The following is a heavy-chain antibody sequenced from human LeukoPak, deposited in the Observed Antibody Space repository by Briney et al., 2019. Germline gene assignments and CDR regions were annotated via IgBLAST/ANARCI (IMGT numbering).Heavy chain of an antibody. D-gene: IGHD4-17*01. Sequence: GASVKVSCKASGYTFTGYYMHWVRQAPGQGLEWMGRINPNSGATNYAQKFQGRVTMTRDTSISTAYMELSRLRSDDTAVYYCAMGGPTVTTPHYWGQGTLVTVSS. V-gene: IGHV1-2*06. J-gene: IGHJ4*02. CDR3: AMGGPTVTTPHY. CDR1: GYTFTGYY. CDR2: INPNSGAT.